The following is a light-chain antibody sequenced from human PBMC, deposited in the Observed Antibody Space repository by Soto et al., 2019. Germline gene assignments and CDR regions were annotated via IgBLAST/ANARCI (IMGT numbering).Light chain of an antibody. V-gene: IGKV1-5*01. J-gene: IGKJ5*01. Sequence: DIQMTQSPSTLSASVGDRVTITCRASQSISSWLAWYQQKPGKAPKFLIYDASNLESGVPSRFSGSGSGTEFTLTISSLQPDDFATYYCQQYNSFAGTFGQGTRLEIK. CDR2: DAS. CDR1: QSISSW. CDR3: QQYNSFAGT.